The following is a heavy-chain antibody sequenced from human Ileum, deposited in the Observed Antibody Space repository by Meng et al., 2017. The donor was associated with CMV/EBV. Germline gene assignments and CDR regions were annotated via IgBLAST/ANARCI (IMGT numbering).Heavy chain of an antibody. D-gene: IGHD5-12*01. CDR1: GDSLTELP. J-gene: IGHJ4*02. CDR2: FDRKESET. Sequence: LVQSGAGVKKPGASVEVSCKVSGDSLTELPMHWVRQAPGKGLEWMGHFDRKESETICAQNFKGRVTMTEDTSTDTAYMELKSLRSEDTAVYYCATDVVATSFDYWGQGTLVTVSS. CDR3: ATDVVATSFDY. V-gene: IGHV1-24*01.